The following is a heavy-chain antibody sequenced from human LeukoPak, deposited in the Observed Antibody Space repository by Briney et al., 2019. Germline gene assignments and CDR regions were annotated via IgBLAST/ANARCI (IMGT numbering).Heavy chain of an antibody. D-gene: IGHD6-13*01. J-gene: IGHJ4*02. Sequence: GASVKVSCKAFGYTFTGYYIHWVRQAPGQGLEWLGWINPDSGGTNYAQKFQGSVTVTRDTSISTAYMDLSSLRSDDTAVYYCARDIASTSDGSDYWGQGTLVTVSS. CDR1: GYTFTGYY. V-gene: IGHV1-2*02. CDR2: INPDSGGT. CDR3: ARDIASTSDGSDY.